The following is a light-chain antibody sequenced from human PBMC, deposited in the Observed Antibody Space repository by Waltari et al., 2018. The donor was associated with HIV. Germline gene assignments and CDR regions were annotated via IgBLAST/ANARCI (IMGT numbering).Light chain of an antibody. J-gene: IGKJ1*01. CDR1: QSLLYRSNNENF. Sequence: DIVMTQSPDSLAVSLGERATINCKSSQSLLYRSNNENFLAWYQQKPGQRPMLLIYWASTRDSGVTVRLSGSGSGTDFSLTISSLQAEDVAGYYCQQYYSSPRRVGHGTKGEIK. CDR2: WAS. V-gene: IGKV4-1*01. CDR3: QQYYSSPRR.